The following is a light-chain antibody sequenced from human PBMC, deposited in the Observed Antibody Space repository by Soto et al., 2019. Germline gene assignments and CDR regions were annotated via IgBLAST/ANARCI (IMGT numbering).Light chain of an antibody. V-gene: IGLV4-69*01. Sequence: QPVLTQSPSASASLGASVKLTCTLSSGHSSYAIAWHQQQPEKGPRYLMKLNSDGSHSKGGGIPDRFSGSSSGAERCLTSSRLQSGDEADYYGESWGTGGRVFGGGTGLTVL. CDR2: LNSDGSH. CDR3: ESWGTGGRV. J-gene: IGLJ3*02. CDR1: SGHSSYA.